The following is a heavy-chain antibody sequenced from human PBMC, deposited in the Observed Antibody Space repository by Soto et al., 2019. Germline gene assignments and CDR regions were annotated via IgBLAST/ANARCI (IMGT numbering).Heavy chain of an antibody. CDR1: GFTFSSYW. V-gene: IGHV3-7*05. Sequence: PGGSLRLSCAASGFTFSSYWMSWVRQAPGKGLEWVANIKQDGSEKYYVDSVKGRLTISRDNAKNSLYLQMNSLRAEDTAVYYCARAFAWLVKGPIDYWGQGTLVTVSS. CDR3: ARAFAWLVKGPIDY. D-gene: IGHD6-19*01. CDR2: IKQDGSEK. J-gene: IGHJ4*02.